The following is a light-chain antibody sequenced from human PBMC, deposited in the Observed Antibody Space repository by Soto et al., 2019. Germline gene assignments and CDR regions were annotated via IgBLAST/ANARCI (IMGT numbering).Light chain of an antibody. CDR1: QSISNW. CDR2: RAS. J-gene: IGKJ4*01. V-gene: IGKV1-5*03. Sequence: DIQMTQSPSTLSASVGDRVTITCRASQSISNWLAWYQQKPGKAPKLLIYRASSLESGVPSRFSGSGSGTEFTLTISSLQPDDFATYHCQQYNRYSPRLTFGGGTKVETK. CDR3: QQYNRYSPRLT.